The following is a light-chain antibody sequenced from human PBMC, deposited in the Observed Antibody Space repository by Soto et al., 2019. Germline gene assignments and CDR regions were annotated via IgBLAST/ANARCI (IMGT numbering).Light chain of an antibody. CDR2: GAS. CDR1: QSININ. Sequence: EILMTQSPATLSVSPGERATLSCRAGQSININLAWYQQKPGQAPRLLIYGASTRATGIPARFSGSGSGTEFTLTISSLQSEDFAVYYCQQYNDWPRGTFGQGTKVEIK. CDR3: QQYNDWPRGT. J-gene: IGKJ1*01. V-gene: IGKV3-15*01.